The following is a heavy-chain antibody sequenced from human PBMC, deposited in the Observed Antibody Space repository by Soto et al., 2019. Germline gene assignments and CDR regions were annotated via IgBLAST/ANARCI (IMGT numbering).Heavy chain of an antibody. CDR3: ARDGYSTKSAY. V-gene: IGHV1-18*01. Sequence: QVQLVQSGAEVKKPGASVKVSCKASGYTFTSYGISWVRQAPGQGLEWMGWISAYNGNTNYAQKLQGRVTMTTDTYTSTADMGRRSLRSDDTDEYYCARDGYSTKSAYWGQGTLGTVSS. D-gene: IGHD6-13*01. J-gene: IGHJ4*02. CDR1: GYTFTSYG. CDR2: ISAYNGNT.